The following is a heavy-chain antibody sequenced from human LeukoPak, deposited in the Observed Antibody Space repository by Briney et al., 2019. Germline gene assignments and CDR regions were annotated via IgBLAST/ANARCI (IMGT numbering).Heavy chain of an antibody. CDR1: GFIFSTYA. Sequence: GSSLRLSCAASGFIFSTYAMHWVRQALGKGLEWLALISYDGSNKYYADSVKGRFTISRDNAKNSLYLQMNSLRAEDTAVYYCARDRADHSIPDYWGQGTLVTVSS. CDR2: ISYDGSNK. J-gene: IGHJ4*02. CDR3: ARDRADHSIPDY. D-gene: IGHD2-21*01. V-gene: IGHV3-30-3*01.